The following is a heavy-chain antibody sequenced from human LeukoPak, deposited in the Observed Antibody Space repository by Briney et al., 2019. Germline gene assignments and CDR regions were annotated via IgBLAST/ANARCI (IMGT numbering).Heavy chain of an antibody. J-gene: IGHJ4*02. CDR3: ARHRYSSAWSVVDY. V-gene: IGHV4-59*08. CDR2: IYYSGST. CDR1: GGSISTYY. Sequence: SETLSLNCTVSGGSISTYYWSWIRQPPGKGLEWIGNIYYSGSTNYNPSLKSRVTISVDTPKNQFSLKLTAVTAADTAVYYCARHRYSSAWSVVDYWGQGTLVTVSS. D-gene: IGHD6-19*01.